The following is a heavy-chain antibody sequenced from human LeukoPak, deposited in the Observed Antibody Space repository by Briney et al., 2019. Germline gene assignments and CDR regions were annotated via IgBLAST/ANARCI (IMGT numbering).Heavy chain of an antibody. CDR1: GYTFTGYY. J-gene: IGHJ4*02. D-gene: IGHD2-2*01. CDR3: ARDSCSSTSCYWVY. Sequence: ASVKVSCKASGYTFTGYYMHWVRQAPGQGLEWMGWINPNSGGTNYAQKFQGRVTMTRDTSISTAYMELSRLRSDDTAVYYCARDSCSSTSCYWVYWGQGTLVTVSS. CDR2: INPNSGGT. V-gene: IGHV1-2*02.